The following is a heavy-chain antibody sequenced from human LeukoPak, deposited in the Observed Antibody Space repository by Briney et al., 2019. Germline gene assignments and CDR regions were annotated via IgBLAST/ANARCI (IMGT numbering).Heavy chain of an antibody. Sequence: SVKVSCKASGGTFSSYAISWVRQAPGQGLEWMGGIIPILGTANYAQKFQGRVTITADESTSTAYMELSSLRSEDTAVYYCARDLIVVVPEYYYGMDVWGQGTTVTVSS. V-gene: IGHV1-69*01. CDR1: GGTFSSYA. J-gene: IGHJ6*02. D-gene: IGHD2-2*01. CDR3: ARDLIVVVPEYYYGMDV. CDR2: IIPILGTA.